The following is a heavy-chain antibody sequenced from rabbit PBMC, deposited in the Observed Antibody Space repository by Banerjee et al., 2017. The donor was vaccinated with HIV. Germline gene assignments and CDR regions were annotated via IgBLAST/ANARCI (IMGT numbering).Heavy chain of an antibody. V-gene: IGHV1S40*01. CDR2: IGTVTGST. D-gene: IGHD4-2*01. Sequence: QSLEESGGDLVKPGASLTLTCTASGFSFSSGYDMCWVRQAPGKGLEWIGCIGTVTGSTYYASWAKGRFTISKTSTTVTLQMTSLTAADTATYFCAGTYYVGAAGRLDVWGPGTL. CDR1: GFSFSSGYD. CDR3: AGTYYVGAAGRLDV. J-gene: IGHJ3*01.